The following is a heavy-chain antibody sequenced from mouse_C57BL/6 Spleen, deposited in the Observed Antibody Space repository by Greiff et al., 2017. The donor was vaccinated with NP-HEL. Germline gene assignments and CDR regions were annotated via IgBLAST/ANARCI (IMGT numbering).Heavy chain of an antibody. V-gene: IGHV5-17*01. J-gene: IGHJ2*01. Sequence: EVKLVESGGGLVKPGGSLKLSCAASGFTFSDYGMHWVRQAPEKGLEWVSYISSGSSTISYADTVKGRFTISRDNAKNTMFRQMTSLRSEDTAMYYCARKEDFYFDYGGQGTTLTVSS. CDR3: ARKEDFYFDY. CDR2: ISSGSSTI. CDR1: GFTFSDYG.